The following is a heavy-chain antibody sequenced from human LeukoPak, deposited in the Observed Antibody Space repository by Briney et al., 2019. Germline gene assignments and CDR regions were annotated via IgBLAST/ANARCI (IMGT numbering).Heavy chain of an antibody. CDR1: GYTFTGYY. D-gene: IGHD3-10*01. CDR2: INPNSGGT. V-gene: IGHV1-2*02. Sequence: GPVKVSCKASGYTFTGYYMHWVRQAPGQGLEWMGWINPNSGGTNYAQKFQGRVTMTRDTSISTAYMELSRLRSDDTAVYYCARLPLRGVIRGWFDPWGQGTLVAVSS. J-gene: IGHJ5*02. CDR3: ARLPLRGVIRGWFDP.